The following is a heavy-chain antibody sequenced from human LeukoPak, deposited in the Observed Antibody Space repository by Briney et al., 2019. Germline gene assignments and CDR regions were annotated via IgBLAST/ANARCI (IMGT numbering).Heavy chain of an antibody. CDR2: INPNSGGT. CDR3: ARDPRTTIFGVVTPFDY. CDR1: GYTFNGYY. J-gene: IGHJ4*02. Sequence: SSVKVSCKASGYTFNGYYMHWVRQAPGQGLEWMGWINPNSGGTNYAQKFQGRVTMTRDTSISTAYMELSRLRSDDTAVYYCARDPRTTIFGVVTPFDYWGQGTLVTVSS. D-gene: IGHD3-3*01. V-gene: IGHV1-2*02.